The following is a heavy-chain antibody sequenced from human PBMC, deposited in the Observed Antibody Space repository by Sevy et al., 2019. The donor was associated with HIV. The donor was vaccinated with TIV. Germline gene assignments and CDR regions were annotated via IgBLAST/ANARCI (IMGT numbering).Heavy chain of an antibody. J-gene: IGHJ6*02. CDR1: GFTFSSND. CDR3: ARTGGYSDYGMDV. V-gene: IGHV3-13*01. Sequence: GGSLRLSCGASGFTFSSNDMHWVRQAAGKGLEWVSGIGSGGDAYYPGSVKGRFTISRENAKNSLYLQMNSLRAGDTAVYYCARTGGYSDYGMDVWDQGTTVTVSS. D-gene: IGHD5-12*01. CDR2: IGSGGDA.